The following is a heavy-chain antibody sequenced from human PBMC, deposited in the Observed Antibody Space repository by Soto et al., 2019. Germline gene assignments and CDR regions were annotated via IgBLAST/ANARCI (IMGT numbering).Heavy chain of an antibody. CDR2: MNPNSGDT. V-gene: IGHV1-8*01. CDR3: ARTTLSTVVTPRHFDY. Sequence: QVQLVQSGAEVKKPGASVKVSCKASGYTFTSYDINWVRQATGQGLEWMGWMNPNSGDTGYAKKFQGRVTMTMNTPIITAYMELSSLRSEDTAVYYCARTTLSTVVTPRHFDYWGQGTLVTVSS. J-gene: IGHJ4*02. CDR1: GYTFTSYD. D-gene: IGHD4-17*01.